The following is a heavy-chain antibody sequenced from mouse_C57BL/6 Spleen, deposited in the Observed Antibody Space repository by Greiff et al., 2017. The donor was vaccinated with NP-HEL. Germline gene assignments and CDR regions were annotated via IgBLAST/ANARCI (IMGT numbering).Heavy chain of an antibody. Sequence: EVQLVESGGGLVQSGRSLRLSCATSGFTFSDFYMEWVRQAPGKGLEWIAASRNKANDYTTEYSASVKGRFIVSRDTSQSILYLQMNALRAEDTAIYYCARDFITARYFDVWGTGTTVTVSS. J-gene: IGHJ1*03. CDR3: ARDFITARYFDV. D-gene: IGHD1-1*01. CDR2: SRNKANDYTT. CDR1: GFTFSDFY. V-gene: IGHV7-1*01.